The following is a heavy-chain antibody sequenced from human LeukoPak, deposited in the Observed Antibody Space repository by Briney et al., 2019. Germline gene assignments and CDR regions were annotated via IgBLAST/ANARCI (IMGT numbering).Heavy chain of an antibody. CDR1: GGSISSYY. V-gene: IGHV4-59*01. Sequence: SETLSLTCTVSGGSISSYYWSWIRQPPGKGLEWIGYIYYSGSTNYNPSLNSRVTISVDTSKNQFSLKLSSVTDADTAVYYCARAAHYGFYDYWGQGTQVTVSS. CDR3: ARAAHYGFYDY. D-gene: IGHD4-17*01. J-gene: IGHJ4*02. CDR2: IYYSGST.